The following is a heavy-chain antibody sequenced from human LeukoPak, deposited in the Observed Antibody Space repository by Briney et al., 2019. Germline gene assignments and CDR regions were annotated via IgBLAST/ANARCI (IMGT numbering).Heavy chain of an antibody. CDR2: ISSSSSTI. D-gene: IGHD3-22*01. V-gene: IGHV3-48*01. J-gene: IGHJ4*02. CDR1: GFTFSRYS. CDR3: ARGFHRYNYDSGAYSVY. Sequence: GGPLTLSCAASGFTFSRYSMIWVRQAPGKGLEWVSYISSSSSTIYYADSVKGRFTISRDNDKNSLYLQMNSLRVEDTAVYYCARGFHRYNYDSGAYSVYWGQGTLVTVSS.